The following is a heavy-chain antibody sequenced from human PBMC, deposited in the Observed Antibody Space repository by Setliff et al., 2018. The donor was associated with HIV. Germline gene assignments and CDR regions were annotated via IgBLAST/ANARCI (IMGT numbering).Heavy chain of an antibody. Sequence: ASVKVSCKISGYTLTELSIHWVRQAPGKVLEWMANFDPEDGETFYAQKFQGRLTMTEDTSTDTAYMELSSLRSDDTAMYYCATDPGYSSTWYSESFQHWGQGTVVTVSS. J-gene: IGHJ1*01. V-gene: IGHV1-24*01. CDR2: FDPEDGET. CDR1: GYTLTELS. D-gene: IGHD6-13*01. CDR3: ATDPGYSSTWYSESFQH.